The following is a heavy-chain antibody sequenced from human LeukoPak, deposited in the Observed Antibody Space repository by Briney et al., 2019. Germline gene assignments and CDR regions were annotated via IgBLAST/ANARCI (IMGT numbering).Heavy chain of an antibody. CDR2: IYHSGST. J-gene: IGHJ4*02. V-gene: IGHV4-4*02. CDR3: ARYGDYLIEY. CDR1: GGSISSSNW. Sequence: MTSETLSLTCAVSGGSISSSNWWSWVRQPPGKGLEWIGEIYHSGSTNYNPSLKSRVTMSVDKSKNQFSLKLSSVTATDTAVYYCARYGDYLIEYWGQGTLVTVSS. D-gene: IGHD4-17*01.